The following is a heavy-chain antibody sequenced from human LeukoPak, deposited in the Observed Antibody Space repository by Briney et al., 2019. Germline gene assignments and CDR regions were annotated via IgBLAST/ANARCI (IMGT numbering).Heavy chain of an antibody. J-gene: IGHJ4*02. CDR1: GYTFTSYG. CDR2: ISAYNGNT. V-gene: IGHV1-18*01. D-gene: IGHD3-10*01. CDR3: ARLTDHMWFGESMGY. Sequence: ASVKVSCKASGYTFTSYGISWVRQAPGQGLEWMGWISAYNGNTSYAQKLQGRVTMTTDTSTSTAYMELRSLRSDDTAVYYCARLTDHMWFGESMGYWGQGTLVTVSS.